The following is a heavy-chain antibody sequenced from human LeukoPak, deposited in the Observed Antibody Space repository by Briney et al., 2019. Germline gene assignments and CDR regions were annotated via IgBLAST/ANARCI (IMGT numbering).Heavy chain of an antibody. V-gene: IGHV1-18*01. CDR1: GYTFTSYG. CDR2: ISAYNGNT. J-gene: IGHJ4*02. Sequence: ASVKVSCKASGYTFTSYGISWVRQAPGQELEWMGWISAYNGNTNYAQKLQGRVTMTTDTSTSTAYMELRSLRSDDTAVYYCARAMLRPGFVDYWGQGTLVTVSS. CDR3: ARAMLRPGFVDY. D-gene: IGHD3-10*01.